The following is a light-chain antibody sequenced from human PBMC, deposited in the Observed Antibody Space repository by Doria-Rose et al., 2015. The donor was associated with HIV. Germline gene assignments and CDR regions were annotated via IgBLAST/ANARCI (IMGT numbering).Light chain of an antibody. CDR2: DAS. Sequence: TQSPETLSVSPGESATLSCRASQSVSNDLAWYQHKPGHAPRLLIWDASTRATGIPVRLSGSGSGTEITLTISSLQSEDFAIYVCHQYNNWPTFGQGTRLDIK. CDR3: HQYNNWPT. V-gene: IGKV3-15*01. CDR1: QSVSND. J-gene: IGKJ5*01.